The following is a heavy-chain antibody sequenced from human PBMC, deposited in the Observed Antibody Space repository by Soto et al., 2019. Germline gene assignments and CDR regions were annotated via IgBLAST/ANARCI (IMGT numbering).Heavy chain of an antibody. CDR2: VSIGGST. V-gene: IGHV3-23*01. D-gene: IGHD2-21*02. CDR1: GFTFSSYA. Sequence: GWSLRLSCAASGFTFSSYAMGWVRQGPGKGLEWVAVVSIGGSTHYADSVRGRFTISRDNSKNTLSLQMNSLTAEDTAVYFCAKRRGDGGHFDYWGQGALVTVSS. CDR3: AKRRGDGGHFDY. J-gene: IGHJ4*02.